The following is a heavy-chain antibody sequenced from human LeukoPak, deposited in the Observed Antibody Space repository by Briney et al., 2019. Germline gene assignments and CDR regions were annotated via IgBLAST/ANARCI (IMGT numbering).Heavy chain of an antibody. CDR1: GFTFSSYG. CDR2: IRYDGSNK. J-gene: IGHJ4*02. Sequence: PGGSLRLSCAASGFTFSSYGMHWVRQAPGKGLEWVAFIRYDGSNKYYADSVKGRFTISRDNSKNTLYLQMNSLRAEDTAVYYCAKDPRDGYNLFDYWGQGTLVTVSS. D-gene: IGHD5-24*01. CDR3: AKDPRDGYNLFDY. V-gene: IGHV3-30*02.